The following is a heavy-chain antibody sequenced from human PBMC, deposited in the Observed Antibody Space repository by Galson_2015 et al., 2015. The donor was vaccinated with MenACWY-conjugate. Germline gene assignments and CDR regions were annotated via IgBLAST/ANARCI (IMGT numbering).Heavy chain of an antibody. CDR1: GGSIESRTFY. D-gene: IGHD1-26*01. Sequence: SETLSLTCTVSGGSIESRTFYWGWIRQPPGKGLEWIGSIYFSGSTYYNSSLKSRVTISVDTSKNQFSLKVNSLTAADTAMYFCARDQWGKWFDPWGQGTQVTVSS. CDR3: ARDQWGKWFDP. J-gene: IGHJ5*02. V-gene: IGHV4-39*07. CDR2: IYFSGST.